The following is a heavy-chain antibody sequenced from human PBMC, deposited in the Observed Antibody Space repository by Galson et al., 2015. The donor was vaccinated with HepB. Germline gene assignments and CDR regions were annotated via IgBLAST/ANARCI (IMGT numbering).Heavy chain of an antibody. Sequence: QVQLQESGPGLVKPSETLSLTCTVSGVSISNYSWSWIRQPPGKGLEWIGYIYFSRSTNYNRSLKSRVTISVDTSKKQFSLKLSSVTAADTAVYYCARHGSHDTSGYDAFDIWGQGTIVTVSS. CDR3: ARHGSHDTSGYDAFDI. CDR1: GVSISNYS. CDR2: IYFSRST. D-gene: IGHD3-22*01. J-gene: IGHJ3*02. V-gene: IGHV4-59*08.